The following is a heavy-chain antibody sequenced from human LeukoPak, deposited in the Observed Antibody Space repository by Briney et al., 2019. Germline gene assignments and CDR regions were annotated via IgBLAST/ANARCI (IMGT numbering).Heavy chain of an antibody. V-gene: IGHV4-61*02. CDR3: ARGYIRYSGSWYTKDDAFDI. CDR2: IYTSGST. D-gene: IGHD6-13*01. Sequence: SQTLSLTCTVSGGSISSGSYYWSWIRQPAGKGLEWIGRIYTSGSTNYNPSLKSRVTISVDTSKNQFSLKLSSVTAADTAVYYCARGYIRYSGSWYTKDDAFDIWGQGTMVTVSS. CDR1: GGSISSGSYY. J-gene: IGHJ3*02.